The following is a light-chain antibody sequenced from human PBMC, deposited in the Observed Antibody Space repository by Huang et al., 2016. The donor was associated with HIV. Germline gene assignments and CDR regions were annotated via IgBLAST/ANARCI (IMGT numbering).Light chain of an antibody. CDR2: GAS. J-gene: IGKJ1*01. CDR3: QQYYAFPWT. CDR1: QDISTY. V-gene: IGKV1D-8*01. Sequence: VIWVTQSPSLLSASTGDRVTISCRVSQDISTYLAWYQQKPGKAPKLLIYGASTLQSGVPSRFSGSGSGTDFTFTINCLQSEDFATYYCQQYYAFPWTFGQGTKVETK.